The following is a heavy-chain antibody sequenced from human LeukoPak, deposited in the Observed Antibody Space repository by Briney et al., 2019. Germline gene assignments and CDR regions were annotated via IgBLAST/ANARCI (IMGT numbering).Heavy chain of an antibody. CDR1: GYTFTRYG. CDR3: ARESPYDSSGYILLFDY. D-gene: IGHD3-22*01. CDR2: ISAYNGNP. V-gene: IGHV1-18*01. Sequence: ASVKVSCKASGYTFTRYGISWVLQAPGQGLEWMGWISAYNGNPNYAQKVQGRVTMTTDTSTSTAYMELRSLRSDDTAVYYCARESPYDSSGYILLFDYWGQGTLVTVSS. J-gene: IGHJ4*02.